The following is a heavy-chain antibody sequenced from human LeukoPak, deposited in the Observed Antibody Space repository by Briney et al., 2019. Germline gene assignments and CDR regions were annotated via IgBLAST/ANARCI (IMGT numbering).Heavy chain of an antibody. CDR1: GYTFTGYY. J-gene: IGHJ1*01. Sequence: GASGKVSCKASGYTFTGYYIHWVRQAPGQGLEWMGWINPNSGGTNYAQKFQGRVTMTRDTSISTAYMELSRLRADDTAVYYCARGSFSADAPLVLDYFHHWGQGTLVTDSS. CDR2: INPNSGGT. D-gene: IGHD5-18*01. V-gene: IGHV1-2*02. CDR3: ARGSFSADAPLVLDYFHH.